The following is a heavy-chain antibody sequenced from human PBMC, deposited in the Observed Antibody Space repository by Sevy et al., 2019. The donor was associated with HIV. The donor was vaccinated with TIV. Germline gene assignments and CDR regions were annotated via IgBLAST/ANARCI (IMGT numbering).Heavy chain of an antibody. D-gene: IGHD3-9*01. V-gene: IGHV1-46*01. CDR2: INPSGGST. CDR1: GYTFTSQY. CDR3: ARDSDNYDILTGYYPFDY. J-gene: IGHJ4*02. Sequence: ASVKVSCKASGYTFTSQYMHWVRQAPGQGLEWMGIINPSGGSTSYAQKFQGRVTMTRDTSTSTVHMERSSLRSEDTAVYYCARDSDNYDILTGYYPFDYWGQGTLVTVSS.